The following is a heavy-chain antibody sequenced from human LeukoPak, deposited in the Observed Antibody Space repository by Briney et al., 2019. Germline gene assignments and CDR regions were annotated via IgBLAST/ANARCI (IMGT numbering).Heavy chain of an antibody. V-gene: IGHV4-59*01. D-gene: IGHD6-13*01. J-gene: IGHJ4*02. CDR3: ARVGRSSSWFPLDY. Sequence: SETLSLTCTVSGGSISSYYWSWIRQPPGKGLEWIGYIYYSGSTNYNPSLKSRVTISVDTSKNQFSLKLSSVTAADTAVYYCARVGRSSSWFPLDYWGQGTLVTVSS. CDR2: IYYSGST. CDR1: GGSISSYY.